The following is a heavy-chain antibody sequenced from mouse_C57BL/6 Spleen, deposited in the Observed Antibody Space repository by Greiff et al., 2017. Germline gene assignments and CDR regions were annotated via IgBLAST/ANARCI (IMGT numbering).Heavy chain of an antibody. CDR1: GYTFTSYW. Sequence: QVQLQQPGTELVKPGASVKLSCKASGYTFTSYWMHWVKQRPGQGLEWIGNINPSNGGTNYNEKFKSKATLTVDKSSSTAYMQLSSLTSEDSAVYYTARFPFITTVVDWYFDVWGTGTTVTVSS. V-gene: IGHV1-53*01. D-gene: IGHD1-1*01. CDR2: INPSNGGT. J-gene: IGHJ1*03. CDR3: ARFPFITTVVDWYFDV.